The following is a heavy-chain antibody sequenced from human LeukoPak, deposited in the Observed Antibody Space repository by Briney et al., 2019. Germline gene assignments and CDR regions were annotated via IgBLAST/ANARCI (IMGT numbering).Heavy chain of an antibody. Sequence: GGSLRLSCAASGFTFSSYEMNWVRQAPGKGLEWVSAISGSGTSTYYADSAKGRFTISRDNSKNTLYLQMNSLRAEDTAVYYCARGSGSVDYWGQGTLVTVSS. CDR1: GFTFSSYE. CDR3: ARGSGSVDY. V-gene: IGHV3-23*01. D-gene: IGHD3-10*01. J-gene: IGHJ4*02. CDR2: ISGSGTST.